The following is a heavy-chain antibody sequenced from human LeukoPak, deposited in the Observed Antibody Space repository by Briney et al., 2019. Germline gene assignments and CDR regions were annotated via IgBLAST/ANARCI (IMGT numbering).Heavy chain of an antibody. CDR2: IYYSGST. CDR1: GGSISSSSSY. J-gene: IGHJ4*02. D-gene: IGHD3-10*01. V-gene: IGHV4-39*01. CDR3: ARRLYYYGSGSFDY. Sequence: SETLSLTCTVSGGSISSSSSYWGWIRQPPGKGREWIGSIYYSGSTYYNPSLTSRVTISVDTSKNQFSLKLSSVTAADTAVYYCARRLYYYGSGSFDYWGQGTLVTVSS.